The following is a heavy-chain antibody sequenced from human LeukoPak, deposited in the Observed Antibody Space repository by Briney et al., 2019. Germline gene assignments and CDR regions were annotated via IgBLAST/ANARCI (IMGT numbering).Heavy chain of an antibody. J-gene: IGHJ6*02. D-gene: IGHD3-9*01. CDR2: INHSGST. Sequence: SETLSLTCAVYGGSFSGYYWSWLRQPPGKGLAWIGEINHSGSTNYNPSLKSRVTISVDTSKNQFSLKLSSVTAADTAVYYCARGDIDILTGYYYYYYGMDVWGQGTTVTVSS. V-gene: IGHV4-34*01. CDR1: GGSFSGYY. CDR3: ARGDIDILTGYYYYYYGMDV.